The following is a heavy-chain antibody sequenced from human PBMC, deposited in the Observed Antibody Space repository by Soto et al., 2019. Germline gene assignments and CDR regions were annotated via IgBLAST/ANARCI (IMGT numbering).Heavy chain of an antibody. Sequence: SVKVSCKASGGTFSSYAISWVRQAPGQGLEWMGGIIPIFGTANYAQKFQGRVTITADESTSTAYMELSSLRSEDTAVYYCARGSTYYDFWSGYSSPPDYYYYGMDVWGQGTMVTVSS. V-gene: IGHV1-69*13. CDR1: GGTFSSYA. D-gene: IGHD3-3*01. CDR3: ARGSTYYDFWSGYSSPPDYYYYGMDV. CDR2: IIPIFGTA. J-gene: IGHJ6*02.